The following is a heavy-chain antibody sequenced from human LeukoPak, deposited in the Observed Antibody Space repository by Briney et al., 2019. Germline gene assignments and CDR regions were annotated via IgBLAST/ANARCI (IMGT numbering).Heavy chain of an antibody. Sequence: PSQTLSLTCTVSGGSISSGDYYWGWIRQPPGKGLEWIGSIYYSGSTYYNPSLKSRVTISVDTSKNQFSLKLSSVTAADTAVYYCARGQVTRHYYYYYGMDVWGQGTTVTVSS. V-gene: IGHV4-39*01. J-gene: IGHJ6*02. CDR2: IYYSGST. CDR1: GGSISSGDYY. D-gene: IGHD4-23*01. CDR3: ARGQVTRHYYYYYGMDV.